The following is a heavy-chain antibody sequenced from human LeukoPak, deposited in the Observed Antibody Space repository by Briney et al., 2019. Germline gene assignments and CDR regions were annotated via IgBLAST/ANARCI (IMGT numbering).Heavy chain of an antibody. J-gene: IGHJ6*03. D-gene: IGHD6-13*01. CDR3: ARRGQQPRITSSYYYYYMDV. CDR2: IYYSGST. CDR1: GGSISSSTYY. Sequence: PSETLSLTCTVSGGSISSSTYYWGWIRQSPGKGLEWIGSIYYSGSTYYNPSLKGRVTISVDTSKNQFSLKLSSVTAADTAVYYCARRGQQPRITSSYYYYYMDVWGKGTTVTVSS. V-gene: IGHV4-39*01.